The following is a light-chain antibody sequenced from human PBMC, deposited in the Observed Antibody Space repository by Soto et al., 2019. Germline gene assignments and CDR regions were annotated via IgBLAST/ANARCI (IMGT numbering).Light chain of an antibody. V-gene: IGLV1-44*01. CDR3: AAWDDSLNGLV. CDR1: SSNIGSNT. Sequence: QSVLTQPPSASGTPGQRVTISCSGSSSNIGSNTVNWYQQLPGTAPKLLIYRNNQRPSGVPDRFSGSKSGNSAALAISGLQSEDEADYYCAAWDDSLNGLVFGTGTKVTVL. CDR2: RNN. J-gene: IGLJ1*01.